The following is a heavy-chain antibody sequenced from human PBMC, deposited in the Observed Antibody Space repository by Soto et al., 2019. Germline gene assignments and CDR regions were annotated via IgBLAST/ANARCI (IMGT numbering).Heavy chain of an antibody. CDR3: AVDHLVYNWNYGAFDI. D-gene: IGHD1-7*01. CDR2: INPSGGST. J-gene: IGHJ3*02. V-gene: IGHV1-46*01. Sequence: QVQLVQSGAEVKKPGASVKVSCKASGYTFTSYYMHWVRQAPGQGLEWMGIINPSGGSTSYAQKFQGRVTMTRDTSTSTVYMELSSLRSEDTAVYYCAVDHLVYNWNYGAFDIWGQGTMVTVSS. CDR1: GYTFTSYY.